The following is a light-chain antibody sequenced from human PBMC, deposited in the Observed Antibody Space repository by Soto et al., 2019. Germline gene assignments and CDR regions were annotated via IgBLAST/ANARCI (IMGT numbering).Light chain of an antibody. J-gene: IGLJ1*01. CDR2: EVT. CDR1: SSDVGGYEY. Sequence: QSVLTQPASVSVSPGQSITISCTGTSSDVGGYEYVSWYQQHPGTAPRLIIYEVTNRPSGVSNRFFGSKSGNTASLTISGLQAEDEGDYYCTSYKSTSTQVFGTGTKVTVL. V-gene: IGLV2-14*01. CDR3: TSYKSTSTQV.